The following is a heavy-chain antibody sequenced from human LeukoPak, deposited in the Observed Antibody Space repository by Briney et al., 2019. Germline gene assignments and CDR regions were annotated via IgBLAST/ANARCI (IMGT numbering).Heavy chain of an antibody. CDR2: ISSSSSTI. J-gene: IGHJ4*02. Sequence: PGGSLRLSCAASGFTFSSYSMNWVRQAPGKGLEWVSYISSSSSTIYYADSVKGRFTISRDNAKNSLYLQMNSLRAEDTAVYYCARDRMGPMVRGVHDYWGQGTLVTVSS. CDR1: GFTFSSYS. V-gene: IGHV3-48*04. D-gene: IGHD3-10*01. CDR3: ARDRMGPMVRGVHDY.